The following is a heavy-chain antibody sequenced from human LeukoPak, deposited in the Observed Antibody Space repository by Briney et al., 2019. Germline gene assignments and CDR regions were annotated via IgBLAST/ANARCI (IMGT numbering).Heavy chain of an antibody. CDR1: GFTVSSNY. Sequence: GGSLRLSCAASGFTVSSNYMSWVRQGPGKGLEWVSTISSRGGKTYNADSVKGRFTISRDNSKNTLNLQMSSLRAEDTAVYYCARRAASSGYYFDQWGQGTLVTVSS. J-gene: IGHJ4*02. D-gene: IGHD6-19*01. CDR2: ISSRGGKT. CDR3: ARRAASSGYYFDQ. V-gene: IGHV3-23*01.